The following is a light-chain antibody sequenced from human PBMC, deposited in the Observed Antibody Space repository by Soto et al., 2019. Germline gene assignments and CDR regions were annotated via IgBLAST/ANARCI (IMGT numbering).Light chain of an antibody. CDR1: SSNIGAGSD. CDR2: GNS. V-gene: IGLV1-40*01. CDR3: QAYDISLSARV. Sequence: QSALTQPHSVSGAPGQRVTISFTGSSSNIGAGSDVHWYQQLPGTAPKLLIYGNSNRPSGVPDRFSGSKSGTSASLAITGLQAEDEADYYCQAYDISLSARVFGTGTKVTVL. J-gene: IGLJ1*01.